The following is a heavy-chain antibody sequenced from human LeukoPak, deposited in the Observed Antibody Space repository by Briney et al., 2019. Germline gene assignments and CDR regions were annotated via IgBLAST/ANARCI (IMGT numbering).Heavy chain of an antibody. CDR3: ARADKDGYGFFGFDY. CDR2: INWNGGSI. V-gene: IGHV3-20*04. CDR1: GFAFDDYG. Sequence: GGSLRLSCAASGFAFDDYGMSWVRQAPGKGLEWGSGINWNGGSIGYADSVKGRFTISRDNAKNSLYLQINSLRAEDTALYYCARADKDGYGFFGFDYWGQGTLVTVSS. D-gene: IGHD5-18*01. J-gene: IGHJ4*02.